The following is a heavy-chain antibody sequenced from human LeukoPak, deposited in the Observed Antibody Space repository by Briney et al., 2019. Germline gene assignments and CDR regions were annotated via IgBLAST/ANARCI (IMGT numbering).Heavy chain of an antibody. V-gene: IGHV3-11*04. D-gene: IGHD5-12*01. CDR1: EFTFSDYY. Sequence: PGGSLRLSCVASEFTFSDYYMSWIRQAPGKGLEWVSYISSSGSTIYYADSVKGRFTISRDNAKNSLYLQMNSLRAEDTAVYYCARDYGMKGYSGSAVDYWGQGTLVTVSS. CDR3: ARDYGMKGYSGSAVDY. J-gene: IGHJ4*02. CDR2: ISSSGSTI.